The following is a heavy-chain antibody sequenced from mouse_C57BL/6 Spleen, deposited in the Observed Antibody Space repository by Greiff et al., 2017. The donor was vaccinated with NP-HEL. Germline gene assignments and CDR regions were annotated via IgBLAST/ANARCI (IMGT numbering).Heavy chain of an antibody. D-gene: IGHD1-1*01. CDR3: ARVAYGSSWTMDY. CDR2: INPNNGGT. Sequence: VQLQQSGPELVKPGASVKISCKASGYTFTDYYMNWVKQSHGKSLEWIGDINPNNGGTSYNQKFKGKATLTVDKSSSTAYMELRSLTSEDSAVYYCARVAYGSSWTMDYWGQGTSVTVSS. J-gene: IGHJ4*01. V-gene: IGHV1-26*01. CDR1: GYTFTDYY.